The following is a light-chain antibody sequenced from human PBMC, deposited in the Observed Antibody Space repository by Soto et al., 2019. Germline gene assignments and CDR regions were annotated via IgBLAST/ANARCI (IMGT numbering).Light chain of an antibody. V-gene: IGLV2-8*01. CDR3: SSYSGTTKIV. J-gene: IGLJ2*01. Sequence: QSVLTQPPSASGSPGQSVTISCTGPSSDVFDHNFVSWYQQHPGKIPRLIIYEVAKRPSGVPDRFSGSKFGKTASLIISGLQADDEADYFCSSYSGTTKIVFGGGTKVTVL. CDR2: EVA. CDR1: SSDVFDHNF.